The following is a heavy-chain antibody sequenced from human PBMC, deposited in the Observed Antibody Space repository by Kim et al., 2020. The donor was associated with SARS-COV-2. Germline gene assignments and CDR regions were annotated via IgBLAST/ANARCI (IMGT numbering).Heavy chain of an antibody. Sequence: GGSLRLSCTASGFTFGDYAMSWVRQAPGKGLEWVGFIRSKAYGGTTEYAASVKGRFTISRDDSKSIAYLQMNSLKTEDTAVYYCTAAIWDSSGYSNRKYFFDYWGQGTLVTVSS. CDR3: TAAIWDSSGYSNRKYFFDY. J-gene: IGHJ4*02. CDR2: IRSKAYGGTT. D-gene: IGHD3-22*01. CDR1: GFTFGDYA. V-gene: IGHV3-49*04.